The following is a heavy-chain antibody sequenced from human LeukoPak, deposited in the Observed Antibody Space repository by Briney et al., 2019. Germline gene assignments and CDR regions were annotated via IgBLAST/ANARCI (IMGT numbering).Heavy chain of an antibody. D-gene: IGHD3-10*01. Sequence: GESLKISCKDSGYSFTSYWIAWVRQMPGKGLEWMGVIYPGDSDTRYSPSFQGQVTISADKSISTAYLQWSSLKASDTAMYYCARTYGSGSYTSDWFDPWGQGTLVTVSS. V-gene: IGHV5-51*01. CDR2: IYPGDSDT. J-gene: IGHJ5*02. CDR3: ARTYGSGSYTSDWFDP. CDR1: GYSFTSYW.